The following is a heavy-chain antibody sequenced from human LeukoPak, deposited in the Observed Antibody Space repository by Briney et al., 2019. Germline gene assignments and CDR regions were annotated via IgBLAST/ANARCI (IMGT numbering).Heavy chain of an antibody. D-gene: IGHD2-15*01. Sequence: GGSLRLSCAASGFTFSTYSMNWVRQAPGKGLEWVSSIGSSSTFIYYADSVKGRFTVSRDNAENSLYLQMNSLRSDDTAVYYCARGGKYGCSGGSCYADSWGQGTLVTVSS. CDR2: IGSSSTFI. CDR1: GFTFSTYS. CDR3: ARGGKYGCSGGSCYADS. J-gene: IGHJ5*01. V-gene: IGHV3-21*04.